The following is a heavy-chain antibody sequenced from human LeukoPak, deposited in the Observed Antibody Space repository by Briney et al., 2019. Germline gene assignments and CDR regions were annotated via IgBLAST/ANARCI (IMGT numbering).Heavy chain of an antibody. Sequence: PGGSPRLSCVGSGFSFSTNWMTWVRQAPGKGLEWVANIKEDGSEKYYVDSVKGRFTISRDNAKNSVYLQMNSLRAEDSAVYYCAKSFDVWGQGTTVSVSS. CDR3: AKSFDV. D-gene: IGHD3-10*01. CDR2: IKEDGSEK. V-gene: IGHV3-7*02. CDR1: GFSFSTNW. J-gene: IGHJ6*02.